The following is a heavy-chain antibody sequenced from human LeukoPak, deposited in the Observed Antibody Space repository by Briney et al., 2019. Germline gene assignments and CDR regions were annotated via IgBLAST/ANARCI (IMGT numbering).Heavy chain of an antibody. D-gene: IGHD2-15*01. Sequence: GGSLRLSCATSGFSSSVSWMNWVRQSPGRGLQWVANINPDGSAKYYVESVKGRFTISRDNAQNSLYLQMNSLRAEDTAVYFCTRVSRMEADDYWGQGTLVTVSS. CDR2: INPDGSAK. CDR3: TRVSRMEADDY. V-gene: IGHV3-7*01. CDR1: GFSSSVSW. J-gene: IGHJ4*02.